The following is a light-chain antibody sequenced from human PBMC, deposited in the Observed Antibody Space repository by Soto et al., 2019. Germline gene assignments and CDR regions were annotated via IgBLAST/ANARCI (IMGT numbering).Light chain of an antibody. CDR1: QSVSSTY. CDR3: QQYARSPPFT. V-gene: IGKV3-20*01. Sequence: EIVLTQSPGTLSLSPGERATLSCRASQSVSSTYIAWYQQNPGQAPRLLIYGASSRATGIPDRFSGSGSGTDFTLTISRLEPEDFAVYFCQQYARSPPFTFGQGTKVDIK. J-gene: IGKJ2*01. CDR2: GAS.